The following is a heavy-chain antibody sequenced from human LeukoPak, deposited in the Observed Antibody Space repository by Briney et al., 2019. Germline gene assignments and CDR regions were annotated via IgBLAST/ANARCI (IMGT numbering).Heavy chain of an antibody. CDR2: ISSSGSTI. J-gene: IGHJ3*02. CDR1: GFTFNNYE. Sequence: PGGSLRVPCAASGFTFNNYEMNWVRQAPGKGLEWVSYISSSGSTIYYADSVKGRFTISRDNAKNSLYLQMTSLRAEDTAVYYCARASVGSSWYLGAFDIWGQGTMVTVSS. D-gene: IGHD6-13*01. CDR3: ARASVGSSWYLGAFDI. V-gene: IGHV3-48*03.